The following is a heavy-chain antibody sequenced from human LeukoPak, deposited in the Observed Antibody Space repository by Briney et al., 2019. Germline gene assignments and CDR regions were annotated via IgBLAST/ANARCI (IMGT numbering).Heavy chain of an antibody. CDR3: ARDETKDWFDP. V-gene: IGHV4-61*01. CDR2: IYYSGST. CDR1: GDSVSSGTYY. J-gene: IGHJ5*02. Sequence: SETLSLTCTVSGDSVSSGTYYWNWIRQPPGKGLEWIGYIYYSGSTSYNPSLKSRVTMSLDASRNQFSLKLNSLTAADTAVYYCARDETKDWFDPWGQGTLVTVSS. D-gene: IGHD2-8*01.